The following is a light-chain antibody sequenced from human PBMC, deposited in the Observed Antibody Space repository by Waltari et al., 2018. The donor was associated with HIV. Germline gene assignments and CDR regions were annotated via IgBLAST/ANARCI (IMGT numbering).Light chain of an antibody. J-gene: IGLJ3*02. CDR3: ATWDDSLSGRV. CDR1: SSNIGRNT. CDR2: ANN. V-gene: IGLV1-44*01. Sequence: QSVLTQPPSASGTPGQRVAISCSGISSNIGRNTVDWYQQLPGAAPKVLIYANNQRPSGVPDRFSGSKSGTSASLAISGLQSEDEADYYCATWDDSLSGRVFGGGTKLAVL.